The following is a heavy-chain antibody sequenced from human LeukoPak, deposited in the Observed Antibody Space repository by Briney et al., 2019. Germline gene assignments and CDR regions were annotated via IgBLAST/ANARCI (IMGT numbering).Heavy chain of an antibody. Sequence: PSETLSLTCTVSNGSMNNYYWSWIRQPPGKRLQWIGFIYYTGSTNYNPSLKSRVTISIDTSKNQFSLNLRSVTAADTALYYCARDQWPYWYFDLWGRGTQVMVSS. CDR1: NGSMNNYY. V-gene: IGHV4-59*01. CDR2: IYYTGST. D-gene: IGHD6-19*01. CDR3: ARDQWPYWYFDL. J-gene: IGHJ2*01.